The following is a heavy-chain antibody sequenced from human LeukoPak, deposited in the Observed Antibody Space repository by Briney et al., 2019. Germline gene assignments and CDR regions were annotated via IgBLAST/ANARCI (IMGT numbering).Heavy chain of an antibody. V-gene: IGHV3-21*01. CDR3: ARDEGVCSSTSCYRVY. CDR1: GFTFSSYS. D-gene: IGHD2-2*01. Sequence: GGSLRLSCAASGFTFSSYSMNWVRRAPGKGLEWVSSISSSSSYIYYADSVKGRFTISRDNAKNSLYLQMNSLRAEDTAVYYCARDEGVCSSTSCYRVYWGQGTLVTVSS. CDR2: ISSSSSYI. J-gene: IGHJ4*02.